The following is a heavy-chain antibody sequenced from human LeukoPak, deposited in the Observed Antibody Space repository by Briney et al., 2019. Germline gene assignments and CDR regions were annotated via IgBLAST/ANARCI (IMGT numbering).Heavy chain of an antibody. CDR1: GYTFTGYY. Sequence: AASVKVSCKASGYTFTGYYMHWVRQAPGQGLEWMGWINPNSGGTNYAQKFQGRVTMTRDTSISTAYMELSRLRSDDTAVYYCASTPMVRGVTKYYYYYGMDVWGQGTTVTVSS. D-gene: IGHD3-10*01. CDR3: ASTPMVRGVTKYYYYYGMDV. V-gene: IGHV1-2*02. J-gene: IGHJ6*02. CDR2: INPNSGGT.